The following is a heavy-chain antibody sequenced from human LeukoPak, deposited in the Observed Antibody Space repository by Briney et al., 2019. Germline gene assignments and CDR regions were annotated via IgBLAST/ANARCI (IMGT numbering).Heavy chain of an antibody. CDR3: AKDGGDGYNTPNSYYYYYMDV. J-gene: IGHJ6*03. CDR1: GFTFSSYE. V-gene: IGHV3-48*03. D-gene: IGHD5-24*01. Sequence: GGSLRLSCAASGFTFSSYEMNWVRQAPGKGLEWVSYISSSGSTIYCADSVKGRFTISRDNAKNSLYLQMNSLRAEDTALYYCAKDGGDGYNTPNSYYYYYMDVWGKGTTVTISS. CDR2: ISSSGSTI.